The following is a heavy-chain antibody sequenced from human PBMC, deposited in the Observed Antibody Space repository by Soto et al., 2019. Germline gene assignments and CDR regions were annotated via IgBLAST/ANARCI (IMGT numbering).Heavy chain of an antibody. D-gene: IGHD2-15*01. Sequence: GGSLRLSCAASGFTVSSNYMSWVRQAPGKGLEWVSVIYSGGSTYYADSVKGRFTISRDNSKNTMYLQMNSLRAEDTAVNYCEREIYCSGGSCYGFDIWGQGTIVTVSS. CDR3: EREIYCSGGSCYGFDI. CDR2: IYSGGST. CDR1: GFTVSSNY. V-gene: IGHV3-66*01. J-gene: IGHJ3*02.